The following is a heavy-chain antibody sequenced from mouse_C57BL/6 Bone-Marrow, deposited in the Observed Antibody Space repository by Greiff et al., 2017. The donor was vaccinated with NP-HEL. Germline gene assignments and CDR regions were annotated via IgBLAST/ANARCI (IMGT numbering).Heavy chain of an antibody. Sequence: EVQLVESGEGLVKPGGSLKLSCAASGFTFSSYAMSWVRQTPEKRLEWVAYISSGGDYIYYADTVKGRFTISRDNARNTLYLQMSSLKSEDTAMYYCTRDRGGSDWYFDVWGTGTTVTVSS. CDR1: GFTFSSYA. CDR2: ISSGGDYI. D-gene: IGHD1-1*01. CDR3: TRDRGGSDWYFDV. V-gene: IGHV5-9-1*02. J-gene: IGHJ1*03.